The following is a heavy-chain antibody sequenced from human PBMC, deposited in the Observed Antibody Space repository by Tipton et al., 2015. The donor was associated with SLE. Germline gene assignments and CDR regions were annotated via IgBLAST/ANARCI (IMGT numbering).Heavy chain of an antibody. CDR2: IYYSGST. CDR3: ARVQPTPLDAFDI. V-gene: IGHV4-59*01. D-gene: IGHD2-15*01. Sequence: TLSLTCTVSGGSISSYYWSWIRQPPGRGLEWIGCIYYSGSTNYNPSLKSRVTISVDTSKNQFSLKLSSVTAADTAVYYCARVQPTPLDAFDIWGQGTMVTVSS. CDR1: GGSISSYY. J-gene: IGHJ3*02.